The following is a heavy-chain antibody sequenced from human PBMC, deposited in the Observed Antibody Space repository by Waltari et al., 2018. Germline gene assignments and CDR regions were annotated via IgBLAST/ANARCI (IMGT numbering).Heavy chain of an antibody. CDR3: AKDRGWELLSDWFDP. D-gene: IGHD1-26*01. Sequence: EVQLLESGGGLVQPGGSLRLSCAASGFTFSSYAMSWVRQAPGKGLEWVSAISGSGGSTYYADSVKGRFTISRDNSKNTLYLQMNSLRAEDTAVYYWAKDRGWELLSDWFDPWGQGTLVTVSS. V-gene: IGHV3-23*01. CDR1: GFTFSSYA. CDR2: ISGSGGST. J-gene: IGHJ5*02.